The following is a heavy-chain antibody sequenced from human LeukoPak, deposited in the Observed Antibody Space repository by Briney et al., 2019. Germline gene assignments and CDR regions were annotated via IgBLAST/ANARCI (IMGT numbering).Heavy chain of an antibody. CDR1: GGSISSYY. D-gene: IGHD3-10*01. V-gene: IGHV4-4*07. Sequence: PSETLSLTCTVSGGSISSYYWSWIRQPAGKGLEWIGRIYTSGSTDYNPFLKSRVTMSVDTSKNQFSLKLSSVTAADTAVYYCARGAYGSPSQNWFDPWGQGTLATVSS. CDR2: IYTSGST. J-gene: IGHJ5*02. CDR3: ARGAYGSPSQNWFDP.